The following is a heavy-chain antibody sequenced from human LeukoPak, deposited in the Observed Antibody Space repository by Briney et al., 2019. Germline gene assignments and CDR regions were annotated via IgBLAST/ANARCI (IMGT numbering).Heavy chain of an antibody. CDR2: INYSGTT. CDR3: ARAVWKGAFDI. CDR1: GPSISNFY. D-gene: IGHD1-1*01. Sequence: TSETLSLTCTVSGPSISNFYWSWIRQPPGRGLEWVGSINYSGTTNYNPSLKSRVTMSIDTSKNQVSLKLNSVTAADTAVYYCARAVWKGAFDIWGQGTMVTVSS. V-gene: IGHV4-59*01. J-gene: IGHJ3*02.